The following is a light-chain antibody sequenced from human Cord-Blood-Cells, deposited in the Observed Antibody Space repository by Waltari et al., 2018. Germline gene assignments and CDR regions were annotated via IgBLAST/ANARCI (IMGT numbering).Light chain of an antibody. Sequence: DLQITQSPSTLSASVGARDTITCRASQSISSWLDWYQQKPGKAPKLLIYQESSLESGVPSRFSGSGSATEFTLTISCLQSDDFAAYYGQQYNSYPVTFGQGTKVEMK. J-gene: IGKJ1*01. CDR2: QES. CDR1: QSISSW. V-gene: IGKV1-5*03. CDR3: QQYNSYPVT.